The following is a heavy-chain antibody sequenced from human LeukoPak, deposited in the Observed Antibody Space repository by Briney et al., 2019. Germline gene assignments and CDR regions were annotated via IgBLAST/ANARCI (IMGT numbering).Heavy chain of an antibody. D-gene: IGHD1-7*01. V-gene: IGHV3-33*06. CDR3: AKGNWNYAPYYCYVDV. CDR2: IWYDGSDK. Sequence: GRSLRLSCAASGFTFSSYAMHWVRQAPGKGLEWVAVIWYDGSDKFYADYVKGRFTISRDNSKNTLYLQMNSIRAEDTAVYYCAKGNWNYAPYYCYVDVWGKGTTVTVSS. J-gene: IGHJ6*03. CDR1: GFTFSSYA.